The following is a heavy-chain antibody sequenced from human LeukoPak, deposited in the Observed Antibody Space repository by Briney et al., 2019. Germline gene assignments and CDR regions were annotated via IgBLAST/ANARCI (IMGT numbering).Heavy chain of an antibody. CDR1: GYTFTGYY. CDR2: INPNSGGT. CDR3: ARFSTGPRIAAALDWYYFDY. D-gene: IGHD6-13*01. Sequence: ASVKVSCKASGYTFTGYYMHWVRQAPGQGLEWMGWINPNSGGTNYAQKFQGRVTMTRDTSISTAYMELSRLRSDDTAVYYCARFSTGPRIAAALDWYYFDYWGQGTLVTVSS. J-gene: IGHJ4*02. V-gene: IGHV1-2*02.